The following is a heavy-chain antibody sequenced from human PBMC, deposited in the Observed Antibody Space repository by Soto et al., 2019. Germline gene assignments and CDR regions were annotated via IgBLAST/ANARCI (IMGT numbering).Heavy chain of an antibody. CDR3: ARQLWTPYYYYYGMDV. D-gene: IGHD5-18*01. V-gene: IGHV4-59*08. CDR1: GGSISSYY. J-gene: IGHJ6*02. CDR2: IYYSGST. Sequence: SETLSLTCSVSGGSISSYYWSGIRQPPGKGLEWIGYIYYSGSTNYNPSLKSRVTISVDTSKNQFSLKLSSVTAADTAVYYCARQLWTPYYYYYGMDVWGQGTTVT.